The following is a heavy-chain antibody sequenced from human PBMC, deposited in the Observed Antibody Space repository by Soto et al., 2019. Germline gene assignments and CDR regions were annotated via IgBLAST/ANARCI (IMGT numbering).Heavy chain of an antibody. J-gene: IGHJ4*02. CDR1: DAAVSRGYY. CDR2: IYPSVSS. CDR3: ARERVGTTFFDN. V-gene: IGHV4-38-2*02. D-gene: IGHD1-1*01. Sequence: SDAAVSRGYYWSWVRQPAGEGLEWIGSIYPSVSSYHNPSLATRLRLSVDTSKSQFTLNLTSVTAADTALDFCARERVGTTFFDNWGQGSQVTVSS.